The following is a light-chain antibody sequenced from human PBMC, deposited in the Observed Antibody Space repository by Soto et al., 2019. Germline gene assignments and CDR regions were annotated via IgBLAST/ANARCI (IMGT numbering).Light chain of an antibody. CDR3: QHYQTYPWT. J-gene: IGKJ1*01. CDR1: QSISAW. Sequence: DIQMTQSPSTLSASVGDRVTITCRASQSISAWLAWYQQKPGKVPELLIYKASTLQSGVPSRFSGSGSGTEFTLTISSLQPDDLATYYCQHYQTYPWTFGQGTKVEIK. CDR2: KAS. V-gene: IGKV1-5*03.